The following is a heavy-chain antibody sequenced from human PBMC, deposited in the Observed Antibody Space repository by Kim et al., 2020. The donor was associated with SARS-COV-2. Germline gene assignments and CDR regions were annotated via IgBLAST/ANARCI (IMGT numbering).Heavy chain of an antibody. J-gene: IGHJ5*02. CDR3: ARSSYYYDSSGYTS. Sequence: GGSLRLSCAASGFTFSSYSMNWVRQAPGKGLEWVSSISSSSYIYYADSVKGRFTISRDNAKNSLYLQMNSLRAEDTAVYYCARSSYYYDSSGYTSWGRGTLVTVSS. D-gene: IGHD3-22*01. V-gene: IGHV3-21*01. CDR1: GFTFSSYS. CDR2: ISSSSYI.